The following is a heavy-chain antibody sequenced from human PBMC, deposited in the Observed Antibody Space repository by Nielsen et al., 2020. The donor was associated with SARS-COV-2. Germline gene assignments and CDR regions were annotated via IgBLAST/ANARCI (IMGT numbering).Heavy chain of an antibody. J-gene: IGHJ4*02. D-gene: IGHD3-22*01. CDR3: AKDSSGYYSEPGGYFDY. CDR1: GFTFSSYG. Sequence: GESLKISCAASGFTFSSYGMHWVRQAPGKGLEWVAVISYDGSNKYYADSVKGRFTISRDNSKNTLYLQMNSLRAEDTAVYYCAKDSSGYYSEPGGYFDYWGQGTLVTVSS. V-gene: IGHV3-30*18. CDR2: ISYDGSNK.